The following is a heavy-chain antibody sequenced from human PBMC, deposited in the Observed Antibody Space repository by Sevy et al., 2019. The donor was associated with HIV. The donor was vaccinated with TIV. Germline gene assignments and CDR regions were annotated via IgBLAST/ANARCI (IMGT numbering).Heavy chain of an antibody. J-gene: IGHJ6*02. D-gene: IGHD1-26*01. CDR2: IKLDGSEK. CDR1: GFTFSRYW. Sequence: GGSLRLSCAASGFTFSRYWMSGVRQAPGKGLEWVANIKLDGSEKYYVDSVKGRFTISRDNAKNSLYLQMNSLRGEDTAMYYCARDCNSATCLWGMDVWGQGTTVTVSS. CDR3: ARDCNSATCLWGMDV. V-gene: IGHV3-7*03.